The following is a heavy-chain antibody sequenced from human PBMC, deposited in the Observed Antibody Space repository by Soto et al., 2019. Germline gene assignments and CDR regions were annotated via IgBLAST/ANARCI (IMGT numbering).Heavy chain of an antibody. CDR3: ARDRQQLVFENWFDP. CDR1: GGSISSYY. V-gene: IGHV4-59*01. D-gene: IGHD6-13*01. CDR2: IYYSGST. J-gene: IGHJ5*02. Sequence: TSETLSLTCTVSGGSISSYYWSWIRQPPGKGLEWIGYIYYSGSTNYNPSLKSRVTISVDTSKNQFSLKLSSVTAADTAVYYCARDRQQLVFENWFDPWGQGTLVT.